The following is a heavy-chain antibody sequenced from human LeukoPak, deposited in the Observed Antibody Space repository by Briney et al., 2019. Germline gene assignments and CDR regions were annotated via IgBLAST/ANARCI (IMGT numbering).Heavy chain of an antibody. Sequence: PSETLSLTCTVSGGSISSSSYYWGWIRQPPGKGLEWIGSIYYSGSTYYNPSLKSRVTISVDTSKNQFSLKLSSVTAADTAVYYCAREGHSSSWSDAFDIWGQGTMVTVSS. CDR3: AREGHSSSWSDAFDI. CDR1: GGSISSSSYY. CDR2: IYYSGST. J-gene: IGHJ3*02. D-gene: IGHD6-13*01. V-gene: IGHV4-39*07.